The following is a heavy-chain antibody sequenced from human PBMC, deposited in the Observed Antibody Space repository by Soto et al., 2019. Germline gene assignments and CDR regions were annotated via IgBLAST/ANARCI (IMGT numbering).Heavy chain of an antibody. J-gene: IGHJ6*02. CDR2: IRGFSPYT. CDR3: ARDRGYDAHDYYYNAMDV. CDR1: GFTFMTYT. D-gene: IGHD2-15*01. Sequence: GGSLRLSCISSGFTFMTYTMNWVRQAPGKGLEWVSGIRGFSPYTFYAESVKGRFTISRDNAKNSLYLQMNSLRAEDTAVYYCARDRGYDAHDYYYNAMDVWGQGTTVTVSS. V-gene: IGHV3-21*01.